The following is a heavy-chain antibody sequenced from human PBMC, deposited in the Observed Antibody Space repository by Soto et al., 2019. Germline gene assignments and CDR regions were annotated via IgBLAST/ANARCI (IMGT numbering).Heavy chain of an antibody. J-gene: IGHJ6*02. Sequence: QVHLVQSGGGAVQPGRSLRVSCSTSGFFFSAYGMHWVRQAPGKGLEWVAFINYDGSSKFYGDSVKGRFTISRDNSKNMLYLQLNSLRGEDTAIYYCARCKQKVIHCAMDVWGQGATVTVTS. CDR1: GFFFSAYG. CDR2: INYDGSSK. V-gene: IGHV3-33*01. D-gene: IGHD2-21*01. CDR3: ARCKQKVIHCAMDV.